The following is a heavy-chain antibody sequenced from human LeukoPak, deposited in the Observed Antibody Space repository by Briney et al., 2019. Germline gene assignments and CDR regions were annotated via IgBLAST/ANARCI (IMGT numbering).Heavy chain of an antibody. CDR2: ISSSSSYI. CDR3: ARGFPEGPFDY. Sequence: GGSLRLSCAASGFTFSSYRMTWVRQAPGKGLEWVSSISSSSSYIYYADSVKGRFTITRDNAKNSLYLQMNSLRAEDTAVYYCARGFPEGPFDYWGQGTLVTVSS. CDR1: GFTFSSYR. V-gene: IGHV3-21*01. J-gene: IGHJ4*02. D-gene: IGHD1-14*01.